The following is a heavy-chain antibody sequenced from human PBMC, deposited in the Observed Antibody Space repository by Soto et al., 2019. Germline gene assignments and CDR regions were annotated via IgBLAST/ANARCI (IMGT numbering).Heavy chain of an antibody. CDR1: GFTFSNYA. V-gene: IGHV3-23*01. J-gene: IGHJ4*02. CDR3: AKNQHAMAHDY. D-gene: IGHD2-8*01. CDR2: ISSSGGST. Sequence: PGGSLRLSCAASGFTFSNYAMSWVRQAPGKGLEWVSSISSSGGSTDYADSVKGRFTISRDNSQNTLNLQMNSLRAEDTAIYFCAKNQHAMAHDYWGPGTLVTVSS.